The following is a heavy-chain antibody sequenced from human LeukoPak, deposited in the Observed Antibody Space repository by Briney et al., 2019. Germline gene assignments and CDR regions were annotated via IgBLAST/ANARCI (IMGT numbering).Heavy chain of an antibody. D-gene: IGHD6-6*01. CDR3: ARGVYCYYYMDV. Sequence: SETLSLTCTVSGGSISSYYWSWIRQPPGKGLEWIGYIYYSGSTNYNPSLKSRVTISVDTSKNQFSLKLSSVTAADTAVYYCARGVYCYYYMDVWGKGTTVTVSS. V-gene: IGHV4-59*01. CDR2: IYYSGST. J-gene: IGHJ6*03. CDR1: GGSISSYY.